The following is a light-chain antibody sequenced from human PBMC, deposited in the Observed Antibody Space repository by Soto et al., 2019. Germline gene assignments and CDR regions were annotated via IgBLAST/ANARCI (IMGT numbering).Light chain of an antibody. Sequence: EIVMTQSPATLSVSPGERATLSCRASQGIGSTLAWYQQKPGQTPRLLIYGASTRATGVPARFSGSGSGTEFTLTINSLQSEDSAVYYSHRYNNWPLTFGGGTKVEIK. CDR2: GAS. CDR1: QGIGST. V-gene: IGKV3-15*01. CDR3: HRYNNWPLT. J-gene: IGKJ4*01.